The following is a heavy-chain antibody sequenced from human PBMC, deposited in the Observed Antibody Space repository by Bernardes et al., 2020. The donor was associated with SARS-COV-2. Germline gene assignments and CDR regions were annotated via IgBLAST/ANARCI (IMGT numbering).Heavy chain of an antibody. Sequence: GGSLRLCCAVSGLTSEITFSLSWMTWIRQVPGGGLEWVANINQDGSDTNFVDSVKGRFTISRDNAKNLLFLQMNSLRVEDTAIYYCARDPHYGALDYWGQGTLVTVSS. CDR1: GLTSEITFSLSW. CDR2: INQDGSDT. J-gene: IGHJ4*02. D-gene: IGHD4-17*01. CDR3: ARDPHYGALDY. V-gene: IGHV3-7*01.